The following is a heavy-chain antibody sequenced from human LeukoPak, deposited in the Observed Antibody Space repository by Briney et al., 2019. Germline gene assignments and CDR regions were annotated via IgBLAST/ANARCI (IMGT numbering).Heavy chain of an antibody. CDR3: ATKKVGTTKFDY. D-gene: IGHD1-26*01. J-gene: IGHJ4*02. Sequence: SETLSLTCAVSGGSISSSNWWTWVRQPPGKGLEWIGEIFHSGSTNYNPSIESRVTISVDKSKNQFSLKLSSVTAADTAVYYCATKKVGTTKFDYWGQGTLVTVSS. CDR1: GGSISSSNW. CDR2: IFHSGST. V-gene: IGHV4-4*02.